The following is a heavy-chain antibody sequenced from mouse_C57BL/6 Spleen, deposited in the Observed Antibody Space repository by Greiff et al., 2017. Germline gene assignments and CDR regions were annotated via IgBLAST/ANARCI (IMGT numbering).Heavy chain of an antibody. J-gene: IGHJ3*01. CDR2: ISDGGSYT. Sequence: EVKLMESGGGLVKPGGSLKLSCAASGFTFSSYAMSWVRQTPEKRLEWVATISDGGSYTYYPDNVKGRFTISRDNARNHLYLQMSRLKSEDTAMYYCARYYYSNCSWFAYWGQGTLVTVSA. CDR3: ARYYYSNCSWFAY. V-gene: IGHV5-4*03. D-gene: IGHD2-5*01. CDR1: GFTFSSYA.